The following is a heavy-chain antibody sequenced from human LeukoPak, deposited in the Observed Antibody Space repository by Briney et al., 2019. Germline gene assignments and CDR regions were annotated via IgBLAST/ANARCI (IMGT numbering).Heavy chain of an antibody. V-gene: IGHV4-34*01. Sequence: PSETLSLTCAVYGESFSGYFWNWIRQPPGKGLEWIGEINHSGSTSNHNPSLKSRVTMSVDTSKNQFSLKLSPVTAADTAVYYCARKSGYARDYWGQGNLVTVSS. CDR2: INHSGSTS. CDR3: ARKSGYARDY. CDR1: GESFSGYF. J-gene: IGHJ4*02. D-gene: IGHD5-12*01.